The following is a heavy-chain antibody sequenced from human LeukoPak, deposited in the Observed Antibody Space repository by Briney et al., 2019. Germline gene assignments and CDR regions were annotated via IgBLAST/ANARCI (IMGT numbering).Heavy chain of an antibody. V-gene: IGHV4-61*08. D-gene: IGHD6-6*01. CDR1: GGSISSGGYY. CDR3: AGNEYSSSIYFDY. Sequence: SETLSLTCTVSGGSISSGGYYWSWIRQHPGKGLEWIGYIYYSGSTNYNPSLKSRVTISVDTSKNQFSLKLSSVTAADTAVYYCAGNEYSSSIYFDYWGQGTLVTVSS. CDR2: IYYSGST. J-gene: IGHJ4*02.